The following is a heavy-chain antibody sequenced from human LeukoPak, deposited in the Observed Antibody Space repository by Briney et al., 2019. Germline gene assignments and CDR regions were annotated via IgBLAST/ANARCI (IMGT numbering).Heavy chain of an antibody. D-gene: IGHD3-22*01. CDR1: GDSISSYY. V-gene: IGHV4-4*07. Sequence: SETLSLTCTVSGDSISSYYWSWIRQPAGKGLEWIGSIYYSGSTYYNPSLKSRVTISVDTSKNQFSLKLSSVTAADTAVYYCARDGSNYYDSSGYPPRARLSLYYMDVWGKGTTVTVSS. CDR2: IYYSGST. J-gene: IGHJ6*03. CDR3: ARDGSNYYDSSGYPPRARLSLYYMDV.